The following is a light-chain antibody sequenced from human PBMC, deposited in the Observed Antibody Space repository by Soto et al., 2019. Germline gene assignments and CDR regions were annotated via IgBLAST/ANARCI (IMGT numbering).Light chain of an antibody. CDR1: QSVSSSY. CDR2: GAS. J-gene: IGKJ1*01. CDR3: QQYNKWPRT. Sequence: EIVLTQSPGTLSLSPGERATFSCRASQSVSSSYIAWYQQKRGQAPRRLIYGASIRATGIPDRFSGSGSGTDFTLTISSLQSEDFAVYYCQQYNKWPRTFGQGTKVDIK. V-gene: IGKV3-20*01.